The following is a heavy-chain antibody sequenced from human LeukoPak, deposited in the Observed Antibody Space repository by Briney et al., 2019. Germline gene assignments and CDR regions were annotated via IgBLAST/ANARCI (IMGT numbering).Heavy chain of an antibody. CDR1: GYSINSGYF. CDR2: MYHSGST. D-gene: IGHD3-22*01. Sequence: PSETLSLTCAVSGYSINSGYFWGWIRQPPGKGLGYIGSMYHSGSTYHNPSLKSRVTISVDTCKNQFSLKLTSVTAADTAVYYCARHRLFDSSGYYYDFDYWGQGTLVTVSS. J-gene: IGHJ4*02. V-gene: IGHV4-38-2*01. CDR3: ARHRLFDSSGYYYDFDY.